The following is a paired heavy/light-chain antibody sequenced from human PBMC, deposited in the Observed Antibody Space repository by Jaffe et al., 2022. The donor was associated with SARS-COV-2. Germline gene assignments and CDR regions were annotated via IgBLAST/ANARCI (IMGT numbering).Heavy chain of an antibody. Sequence: EVQLVESGGGLIQPGGSLRLSCAASGFIVSSNYMNWVRQAPGKGLEWVSVIYSGGTTYYADSVKGRFTISRDNSKNTLYLQMNSLRAEDTAVYYCARGLTTAGNFDYWGQGTLVTVAS. CDR2: IYSGGTT. CDR1: GFIVSSNY. CDR3: ARGLTTAGNFDY. D-gene: IGHD6-13*01. J-gene: IGHJ4*02. V-gene: IGHV3-53*01.
Light chain of an antibody. CDR1: ESIATY. CDR2: DAS. CDR3: QQRSNWPPIT. Sequence: EIVLAQSPATLSLSPGERATLSCRASESIATYLAWYQQRPGQPPRLLIYDASYRATGIPARFSGSGSGTDFTLTISSLEPEDFAVYYCQQRSNWPPITFGQGTRLEIK. V-gene: IGKV3-11*01. J-gene: IGKJ5*01.